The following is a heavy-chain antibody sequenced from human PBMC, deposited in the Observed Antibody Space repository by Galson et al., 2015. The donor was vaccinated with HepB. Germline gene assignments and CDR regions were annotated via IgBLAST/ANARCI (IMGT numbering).Heavy chain of an antibody. CDR2: ISYDGSNK. CDR3: AKDTIGKWELLLDYGGFGYYYGMDV. Sequence: SLRLSCAASGFTFSSYGMHWVRQAPGKGLEWVAVISYDGSNKYYADSVKGRFTISRDNSKNTLYLQMNSLRAEDTAVYYCAKDTIGKWELLLDYGGFGYYYGMDVWGQGTTVTVSS. J-gene: IGHJ6*02. V-gene: IGHV3-30*18. CDR1: GFTFSSYG. D-gene: IGHD1-26*01.